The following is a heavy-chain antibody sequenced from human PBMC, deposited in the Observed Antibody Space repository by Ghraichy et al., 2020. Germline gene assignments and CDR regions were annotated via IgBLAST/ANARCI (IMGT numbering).Heavy chain of an antibody. CDR3: ATRRRPYNYGSGSYYPASYYYHGMDV. J-gene: IGHJ6*02. Sequence: TLSLTCAVYGGSFSGYYWSWIRQPPGKGLEWIGEINHSGSTNYNPSLKIRVTIPVDTSKNQFSLKLSSVTAAETAVYYCATRRRPYNYGSGSYYPASYYYHGMDVWGQGTTVTVSS. CDR1: GGSFSGYY. V-gene: IGHV4-34*01. D-gene: IGHD3-10*01. CDR2: INHSGST.